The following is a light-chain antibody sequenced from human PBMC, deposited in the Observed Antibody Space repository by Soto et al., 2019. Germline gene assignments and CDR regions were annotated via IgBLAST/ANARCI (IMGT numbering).Light chain of an antibody. J-gene: IGLJ1*01. Sequence: VLTQPPSVSGAPGQRVTISCTGSSSDIGAGYDVHWYQQLPGTAPKLLIYGNNNRPSGVPDRFSGSKSGTSASLAITGLQAEDEADYYCQSYDTSLTGSYVFGTGTKVTVL. V-gene: IGLV1-40*01. CDR1: SSDIGAGYD. CDR3: QSYDTSLTGSYV. CDR2: GNN.